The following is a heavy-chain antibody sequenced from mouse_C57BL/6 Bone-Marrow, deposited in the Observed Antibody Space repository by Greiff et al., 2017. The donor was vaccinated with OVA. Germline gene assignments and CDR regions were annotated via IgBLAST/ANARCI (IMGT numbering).Heavy chain of an antibody. Sequence: EVKLMESGGGLVKPGGSLKLSCAASGFTFSSYAMSWVRQTPEKRLEWVATISDGGSYTYYPDNVKGRFTISRDNAKNNLYLQMSHLKSEDTAMYYCARDELYYGSSSYAMDYWGQGTSVTVSS. CDR1: GFTFSSYA. D-gene: IGHD1-1*01. CDR2: ISDGGSYT. V-gene: IGHV5-4*01. CDR3: ARDELYYGSSSYAMDY. J-gene: IGHJ4*01.